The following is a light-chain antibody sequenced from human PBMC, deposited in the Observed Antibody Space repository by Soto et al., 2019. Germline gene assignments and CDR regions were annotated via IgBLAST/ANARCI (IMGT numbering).Light chain of an antibody. CDR3: SSYTSSSTRV. Sequence: SALTQPASVSGSPGQSITISCTGTSSDVGGYNYVSWYQQHPGKAPKLMIYEVSKRPSGVSNRFSGSKTGNTASPTISGLQAEDEADYYCSSYTSSSTRVFGGGTKLTVL. V-gene: IGLV2-14*01. CDR1: SSDVGGYNY. J-gene: IGLJ2*01. CDR2: EVS.